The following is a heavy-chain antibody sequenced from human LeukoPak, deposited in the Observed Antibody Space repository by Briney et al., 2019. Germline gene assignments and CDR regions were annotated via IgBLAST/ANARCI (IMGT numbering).Heavy chain of an antibody. CDR3: ARWGSGSPSDYYYYYYMDV. V-gene: IGHV4-34*01. CDR1: GGSFSGYY. Sequence: PSETLSLTCAVYGGSFSGYYWSWIRQPPGKGLEWIGEINHSGSTNYNPSLKSRVTISVDTSKNQFSLKLSSVTAADTAVYYCARWGSGSPSDYYYYYYMDVWGKGTTVTVS. D-gene: IGHD3-10*01. CDR2: INHSGST. J-gene: IGHJ6*03.